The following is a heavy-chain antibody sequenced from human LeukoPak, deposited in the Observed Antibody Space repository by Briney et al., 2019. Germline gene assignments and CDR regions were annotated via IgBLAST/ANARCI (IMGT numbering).Heavy chain of an antibody. CDR3: ARGYSGSYLALRYFQH. CDR2: INHSGST. J-gene: IGHJ1*01. Sequence: SETLSLTCAVYGGSFSGYYWSWIRQPPGKGLEWIGEINHSGSTNYNPSLKSRVTISVDTTKNQFSLKLSSVTAADTAVYYCARGYSGSYLALRYFQHWGQGTLVTVSS. V-gene: IGHV4-34*01. CDR1: GGSFSGYY. D-gene: IGHD1-26*01.